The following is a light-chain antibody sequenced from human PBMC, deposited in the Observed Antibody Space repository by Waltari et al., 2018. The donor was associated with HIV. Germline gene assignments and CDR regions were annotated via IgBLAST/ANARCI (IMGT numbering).Light chain of an antibody. Sequence: DIQLTQSPSFLSASVGDRVTITCRASQGISSYLAWYQQKPGKAPKLLIYAASTLQSGVPSRFSGSGSGTEFTLTISSLQPEDFATDYCQQLNSYPPFGPGTKVDIK. CDR3: QQLNSYPP. J-gene: IGKJ3*01. V-gene: IGKV1-9*01. CDR2: AAS. CDR1: QGISSY.